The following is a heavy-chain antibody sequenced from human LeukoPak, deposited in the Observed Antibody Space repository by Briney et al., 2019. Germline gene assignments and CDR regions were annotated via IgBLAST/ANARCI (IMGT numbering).Heavy chain of an antibody. V-gene: IGHV3-30*18. CDR2: ISYDGSNK. CDR1: GFTLSSYG. D-gene: IGHD3-3*01. J-gene: IGHJ6*02. Sequence: GGSLRLSCAASGFTLSSYGVHWVRQAPGKGLEWVAVISYDGSNKYYADSVKGRFTISRDNSKNTLYLQMNSLRAEDTAVYYCAKDRRYDFWSGYSPFYYYYGMDVWGQGTTVTVSS. CDR3: AKDRRYDFWSGYSPFYYYYGMDV.